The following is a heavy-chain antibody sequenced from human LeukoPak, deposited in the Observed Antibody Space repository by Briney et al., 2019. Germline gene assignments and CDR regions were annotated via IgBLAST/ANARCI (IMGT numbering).Heavy chain of an antibody. J-gene: IGHJ4*02. Sequence: GGPLRLSCAASGFTFSSYEMNWVRQAPGKGLEWVSYISSRSGTIYYADSVKGRFTISRDNAKNSLYLQMNSLRAEDTAVYYCARDGYYYGSGSYYKVDFDYWGQGTLVTVSS. V-gene: IGHV3-48*01. CDR3: ARDGYYYGSGSYYKVDFDY. D-gene: IGHD3-10*01. CDR2: ISSRSGTI. CDR1: GFTFSSYE.